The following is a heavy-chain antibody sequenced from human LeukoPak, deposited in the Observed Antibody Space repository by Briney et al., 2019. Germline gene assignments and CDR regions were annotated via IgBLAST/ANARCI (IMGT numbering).Heavy chain of an antibody. Sequence: GASVKVSCKTSGYTFTTNAITWVRQAPGQGLEWVAWISCYNGDTRYAQKFQGRVTVTTDTSTSTVYMELRSLRSDDTAVYYCARDNDSRDPPHFDYWGQGTLVTVSS. CDR1: GYTFTTNA. CDR2: ISCYNGDT. V-gene: IGHV1-18*01. J-gene: IGHJ4*02. D-gene: IGHD3-16*01. CDR3: ARDNDSRDPPHFDY.